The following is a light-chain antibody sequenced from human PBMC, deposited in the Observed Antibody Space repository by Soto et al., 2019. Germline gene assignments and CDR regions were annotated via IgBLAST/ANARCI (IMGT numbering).Light chain of an antibody. CDR2: GAS. J-gene: IGKJ5*01. CDR1: QSVSSN. CDR3: QQYSKWPPIT. Sequence: EIVMTQSPATLSVSPGERATLSCRASQSVSSNLAWYQQKPGQAPRLLIYGASTRATGIPARFSGSGSGTEFTLTISSLQPEDFAVYYCQQYSKWPPITFGQGTRLEIK. V-gene: IGKV3-15*01.